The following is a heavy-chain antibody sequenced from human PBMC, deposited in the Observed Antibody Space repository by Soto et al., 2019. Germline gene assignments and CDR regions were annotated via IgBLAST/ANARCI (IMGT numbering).Heavy chain of an antibody. CDR1: GFTFSTYW. D-gene: IGHD3-16*01. Sequence: EVQLVESGGGLVQPGGSLRLSCAASGFTFSTYWMTWVRRPPGKGLEWVANLDQDGSQRYYVDSVRGRFTIYRDNARNSLYLQMKSRRAEDKAVYYCVCGGTFFVYWGQGTLVTLSS. CDR3: VCGGTFFVY. V-gene: IGHV3-7*01. CDR2: LDQDGSQR. J-gene: IGHJ4*02.